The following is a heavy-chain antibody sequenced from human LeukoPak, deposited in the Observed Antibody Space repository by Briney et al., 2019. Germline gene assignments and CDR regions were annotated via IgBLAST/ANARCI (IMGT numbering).Heavy chain of an antibody. CDR3: ATLAGGYSSSTSGYTVDY. D-gene: IGHD2-2*02. CDR2: ISSSSSYI. J-gene: IGHJ4*02. Sequence: PAGSLRLSCVASGFTLSSYSMNWVRQAPGKGLEWVSSISSSSSYIYYADSVKGRFTISRVNAKNSVYMQMNSLRAEDTAVYYCATLAGGYSSSTSGYTVDYWGQGTLVTVSS. V-gene: IGHV3-21*01. CDR1: GFTLSSYS.